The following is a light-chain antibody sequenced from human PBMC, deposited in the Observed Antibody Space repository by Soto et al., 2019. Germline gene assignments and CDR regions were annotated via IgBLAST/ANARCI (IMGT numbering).Light chain of an antibody. CDR1: QSVSSY. J-gene: IGKJ3*01. CDR3: QERTNWPRSFT. Sequence: EIVLTQSPATLSLSPGERATLSCRASQSVSSYLAWYQQKPGQAPRLLIYDTSKRATGIPARFSGSGSGTDFTLTISSLEPEDFAVYYCQERTNWPRSFTFGPGTKVDIK. V-gene: IGKV3-11*01. CDR2: DTS.